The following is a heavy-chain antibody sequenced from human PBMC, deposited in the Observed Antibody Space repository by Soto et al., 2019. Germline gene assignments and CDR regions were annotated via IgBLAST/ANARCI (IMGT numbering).Heavy chain of an antibody. D-gene: IGHD5-12*01. Sequence: ASVKVSCKASGYTFPNYGINWVRQAPGQGLEWMGWISAFNGKTIYAQRFQGKFTMTTVTSATIAYMALRSLESDDTAVYYCARGQGDNGYDLQIDHWGQGTLVTVSS. CDR3: ARGQGDNGYDLQIDH. CDR1: GYTFPNYG. J-gene: IGHJ4*02. V-gene: IGHV1-18*01. CDR2: ISAFNGKT.